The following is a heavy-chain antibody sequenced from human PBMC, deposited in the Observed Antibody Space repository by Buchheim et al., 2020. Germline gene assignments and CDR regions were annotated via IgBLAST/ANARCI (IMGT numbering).Heavy chain of an antibody. CDR1: GGSISSYN. V-gene: IGHV4-59*01. CDR2: IYYSGST. Sequence: QVQLQESGPGLVKPSETLSLTCTVSGGSISSYNWSWIRQPPGKGLEWIGYIYYSGSTNYNPSLKSRVTISVDTSKNQFFLKLSSVTAADTAVYYCARDSDGEGSHRIMDVWGQGTT. D-gene: IGHD3-10*01. CDR3: ARDSDGEGSHRIMDV. J-gene: IGHJ6*02.